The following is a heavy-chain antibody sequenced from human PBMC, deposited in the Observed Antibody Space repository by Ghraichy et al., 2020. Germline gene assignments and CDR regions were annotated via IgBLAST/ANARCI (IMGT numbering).Heavy chain of an antibody. J-gene: IGHJ6*02. D-gene: IGHD3-3*01. V-gene: IGHV4-39*01. CDR3: ELRSSTSLWYYGMDV. CDR2: IYYSGST. Sequence: SQTLSLTCTVSGGSISSSSYYWGWIRQPPGKGLEWIGSIYYSGSTYYNPSLKSRVTISVDTSKNQFSLKLSSVTAADTAVYYCELRSSTSLWYYGMDVWGQGTTVTVSS. CDR1: GGSISSSSYY.